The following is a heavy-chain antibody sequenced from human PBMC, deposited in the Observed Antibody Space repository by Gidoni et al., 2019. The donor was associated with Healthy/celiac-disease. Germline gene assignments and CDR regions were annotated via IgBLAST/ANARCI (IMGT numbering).Heavy chain of an antibody. J-gene: IGHJ4*02. D-gene: IGHD3-3*01. CDR1: GGSVSSGSYY. V-gene: IGHV4-61*01. CDR3: ARVYYDFWSGYSKFDY. Sequence: QVQLQESGPGLVKPSETLSLPCPVSGGSVSSGSYYWSWIRPPPGKGLEWIGYIYYSGSTNYNPSLKSRVTISVDTSKNQFSLKLSSVTAADTAVYYCARVYYDFWSGYSKFDYWGQGTLVTVSS. CDR2: IYYSGST.